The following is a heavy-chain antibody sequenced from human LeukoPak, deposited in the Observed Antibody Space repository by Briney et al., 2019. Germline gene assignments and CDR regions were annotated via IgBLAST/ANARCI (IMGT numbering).Heavy chain of an antibody. V-gene: IGHV3-53*01. CDR3: AKMGPDYYGSGSYSDY. D-gene: IGHD3-10*01. Sequence: SGGSLRLSCAASGFTVSSNYMSWVRQAPEKGLEWVSVIYSGGSTYYADSVKGRFTISRDNSKNTLYLQMNSLRAEDTAVYYCAKMGPDYYGSGSYSDYWGQGTLVTVSS. J-gene: IGHJ4*02. CDR2: IYSGGST. CDR1: GFTVSSNY.